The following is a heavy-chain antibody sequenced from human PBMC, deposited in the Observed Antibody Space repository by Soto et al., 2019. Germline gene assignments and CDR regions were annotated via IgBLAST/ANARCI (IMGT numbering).Heavy chain of an antibody. CDR2: IYYSGST. J-gene: IGHJ4*02. V-gene: IGHV4-61*01. CDR3: ARTTVGARAGYFDY. CDR1: GGSVSSGSYY. D-gene: IGHD1-26*01. Sequence: PSETLSLTCTVSGGSVSSGSYYWSWIRQPPGKGLEWIGYIYYSGSTNYNPSLKSRVTISVDTSKNQFSLKLSSVTAADTAVYYCARTTVGARAGYFDYWGRGTLVTVSS.